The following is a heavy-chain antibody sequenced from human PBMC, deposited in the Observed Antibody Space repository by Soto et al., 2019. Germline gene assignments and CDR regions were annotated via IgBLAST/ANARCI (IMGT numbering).Heavy chain of an antibody. J-gene: IGHJ4*02. CDR2: IYWDDDK. CDR3: AHLVVAGLTYYFHY. V-gene: IGHV2-5*02. CDR1: GFSLSTSAVG. D-gene: IGHD2-15*01. Sequence: QITLKESGPTLVKPTQTLTLTCTFSGFSLSTSAVGVGWIRQPPGKALQWLAFIYWDDDKRYSPSLRSSLTLAKHPSKNQVVLAMTTMDPVDTATYYCAHLVVAGLTYYFHYWGQGTLVTVSS.